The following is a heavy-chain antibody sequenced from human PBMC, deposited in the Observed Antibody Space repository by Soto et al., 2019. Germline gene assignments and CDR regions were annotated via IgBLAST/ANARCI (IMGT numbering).Heavy chain of an antibody. CDR2: INSDGSST. Sequence: EVQLVESGGGLVQPGGSLRLSCAASGFTFSSYWMHWVRQAPGKGLVWVSRINSDGSSTSYADSVKGRFTIARDNAKNTLYLQMNSLGAEDTAVYYCARAPTGRRPDYFDYWGKGTLVTVSS. CDR1: GFTFSSYW. D-gene: IGHD3-10*01. V-gene: IGHV3-74*01. J-gene: IGHJ4*02. CDR3: ARAPTGRRPDYFDY.